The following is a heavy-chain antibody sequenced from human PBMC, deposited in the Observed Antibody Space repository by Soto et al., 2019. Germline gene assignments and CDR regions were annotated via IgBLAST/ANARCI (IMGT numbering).Heavy chain of an antibody. CDR2: IYTSDGSA. J-gene: IGHJ5*01. D-gene: IGHD1-1*01. Sequence: QVQLVQSGAEVKKPGASVKVSCKASGYTFTSYQMHWMRQAPRQGLEWMGLIYTSDGSATHAQKVQGRVTMTRDTSTSTVHMELSSLKSEDTAMYFCARLVNWKAVFDSWGQGTLVTVSS. CDR3: ARLVNWKAVFDS. V-gene: IGHV1-46*01. CDR1: GYTFTSYQ.